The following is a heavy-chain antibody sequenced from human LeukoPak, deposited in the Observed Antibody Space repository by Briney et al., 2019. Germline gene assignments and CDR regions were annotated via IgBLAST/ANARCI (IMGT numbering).Heavy chain of an antibody. D-gene: IGHD3-3*01. CDR1: GFTFSSYW. CDR3: ARVSYDFWSGYSGTFDY. CDR2: IKQDGSEK. J-gene: IGHJ4*02. V-gene: IGHV3-7*01. Sequence: PGGSLRLSCAASGFTFSSYWMSWVRQAPGKGLEWVANIKQDGSEKYYVDSVKGRFTISRDNAKNSLYLQMNSLRAEDTAVYYCARVSYDFWSGYSGTFDYWGQGTLVTVSS.